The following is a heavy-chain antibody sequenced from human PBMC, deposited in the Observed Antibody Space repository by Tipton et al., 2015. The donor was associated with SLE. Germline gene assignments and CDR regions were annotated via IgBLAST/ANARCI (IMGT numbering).Heavy chain of an antibody. D-gene: IGHD3-10*01. V-gene: IGHV1-8*01. CDR1: GYSFTRYE. J-gene: IGHJ6*03. Sequence: QSGAEVKKPGASVKVSCKASGYSFTRYEINWVRQATGQGLEWMGRMNPNSGNTGYAQKFQGRVTMTRTTSISTAYMELSTLRSEDTAVYYCARGNYGSYYYYMDVWGKGTTVTVSS. CDR3: ARGNYGSYYYYMDV. CDR2: MNPNSGNT.